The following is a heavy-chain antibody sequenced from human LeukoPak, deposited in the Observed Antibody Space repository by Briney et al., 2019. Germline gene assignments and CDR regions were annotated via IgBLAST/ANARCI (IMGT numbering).Heavy chain of an antibody. CDR3: ARLRRLGNAFDI. D-gene: IGHD6-19*01. Sequence: SETLSLTCTVSGGPISSYYWGWIRQPPGKGLEWIGSIYYSGSTYYNPSLKSRVTISVDTSKNQFSLKLSSVTAADTAVYYCARLRRLGNAFDIWGQGTMVTVSS. J-gene: IGHJ3*02. CDR2: IYYSGST. V-gene: IGHV4-39*01. CDR1: GGPISSYY.